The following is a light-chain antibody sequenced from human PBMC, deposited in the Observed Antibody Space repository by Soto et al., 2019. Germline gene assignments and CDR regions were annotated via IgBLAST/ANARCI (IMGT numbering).Light chain of an antibody. Sequence: IVLTQSPGTLSLSPGETATLSCRASQGVSSRYLAWYQQRPGQPPRLLIYDGSTRATGIPDRFSGSGSGTDFTLTISKLEPGDFAVYYCQQYDTSDTWTFGQGTKVDIK. J-gene: IGKJ1*01. CDR1: QGVSSRY. CDR2: DGS. CDR3: QQYDTSDTWT. V-gene: IGKV3-20*01.